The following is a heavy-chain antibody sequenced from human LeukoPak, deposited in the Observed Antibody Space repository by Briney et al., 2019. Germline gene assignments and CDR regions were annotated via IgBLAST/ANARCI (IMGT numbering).Heavy chain of an antibody. CDR2: IYPGDSDT. CDR3: ARRYGGYGDPLWYFDL. Sequence: PGESLKISCKGSGYSFTSYWIGWVRQMPGKGLEWMGIIYPGDSDTRYSPSFQGQVTISADKSISTAYLQWSSLKASDTAMYYCARRYGGYGDPLWYFDLWGRGTLVTVSS. D-gene: IGHD4-17*01. CDR1: GYSFTSYW. J-gene: IGHJ2*01. V-gene: IGHV5-51*01.